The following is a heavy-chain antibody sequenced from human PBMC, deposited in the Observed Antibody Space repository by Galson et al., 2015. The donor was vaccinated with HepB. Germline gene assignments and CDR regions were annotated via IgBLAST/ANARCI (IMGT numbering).Heavy chain of an antibody. V-gene: IGHV1-69*06. CDR2: AVPIFDTG. Sequence: SVKVSCKASGGTFGRYAVSWVRQAPGQGLEWMGGAVPIFDTGKNAQKFQGRVTITADTSTSTAYMELSSLRSDDTAVYYCASAVRLGVANYGMDVWGQGTTFTVSS. D-gene: IGHD5-12*01. J-gene: IGHJ6*02. CDR3: ASAVRLGVANYGMDV. CDR1: GGTFGRYA.